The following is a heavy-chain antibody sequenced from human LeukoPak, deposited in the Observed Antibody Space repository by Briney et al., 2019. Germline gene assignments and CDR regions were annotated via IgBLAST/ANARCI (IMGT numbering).Heavy chain of an antibody. CDR3: ASGGDFGSGSCSFLDS. CDR2: IYYSGST. D-gene: IGHD3-10*01. V-gene: IGHV4-59*08. J-gene: IGHJ4*02. CDR1: GGSISSYY. Sequence: PSETLSLTCTVSGGSISSYYWSWIRQPPGKGLEWIAYIYYSGSTNYNPSLKSRVTISVDTSKNLISLKLSSVTAADTAVYYCASGGDFGSGSCSFLDSWGQGTLVTVSS.